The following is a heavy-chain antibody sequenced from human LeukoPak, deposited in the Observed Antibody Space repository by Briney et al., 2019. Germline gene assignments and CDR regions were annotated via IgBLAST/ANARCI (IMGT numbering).Heavy chain of an antibody. Sequence: SETLSLTCTVSGGSISTTGYYWAWIRQPPGKGLEWIASIYYSGSTYYNSSLKSRVTISVDTSRNQFSLKLSSVTAADTALYYCASDKGYSNNYFDYWGQGTMVTVSS. V-gene: IGHV4-39*01. D-gene: IGHD6-13*01. J-gene: IGHJ4*01. CDR3: ASDKGYSNNYFDY. CDR2: IYYSGST. CDR1: GGSISTTGYY.